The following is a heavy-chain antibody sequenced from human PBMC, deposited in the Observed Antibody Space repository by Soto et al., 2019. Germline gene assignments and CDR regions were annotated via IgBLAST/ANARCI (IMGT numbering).Heavy chain of an antibody. CDR2: ISSSSSYI. V-gene: IGHV3-21*01. CDR3: AREESGYDHYYGMDV. D-gene: IGHD5-12*01. CDR1: GFTFSSYS. J-gene: IGHJ6*02. Sequence: GGSLRLSCAASGFTFSSYSMNWVRQAPGKGLEWVSSISSSSSYIYYADSVKGRFTISRDNAKNSLYLQMNSLRAEDTAVYYCAREESGYDHYYGMDVWGQGTTVTVSS.